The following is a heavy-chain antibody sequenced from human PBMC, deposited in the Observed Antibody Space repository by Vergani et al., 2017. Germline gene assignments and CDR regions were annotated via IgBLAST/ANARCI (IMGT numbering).Heavy chain of an antibody. D-gene: IGHD4-17*01. CDR1: GGSISSYY. J-gene: IGHJ4*02. CDR3: ARSLKSYGDYTFYY. CDR2: IYYSGST. Sequence: QVQLQESGPGLVKPSETLSLTCTVSGGSISSYYWSWIRQPPGKGLEWIGYIYYSGSTNYNPSLKSRVTISVDTSKNQFSLKLSSVTAADTAVYYCARSLKSYGDYTFYYWGQGTLVTVSS. V-gene: IGHV4-59*01.